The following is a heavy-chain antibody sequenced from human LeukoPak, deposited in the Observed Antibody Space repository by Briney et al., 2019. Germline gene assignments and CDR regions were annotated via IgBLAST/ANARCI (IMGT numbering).Heavy chain of an antibody. CDR1: GFTFSSYS. CDR2: ISSSSSYI. J-gene: IGHJ4*02. Sequence: GGSLRLSCAASGFTFSSYSMNWVRQAPGEGLEWVSSISSSSSYIYYADSVKGRFTISSDNAKNSLYLQMNSLRAEDTAVYYCARDDPIDYGDYVFDYWGQGTLVTVSS. CDR3: ARDDPIDYGDYVFDY. D-gene: IGHD4-17*01. V-gene: IGHV3-21*01.